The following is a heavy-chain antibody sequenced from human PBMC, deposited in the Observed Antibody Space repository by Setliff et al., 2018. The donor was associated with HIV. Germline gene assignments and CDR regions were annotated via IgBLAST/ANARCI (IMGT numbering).Heavy chain of an antibody. CDR2: IYPGDSET. CDR1: GYSFTSYW. V-gene: IGHV5-51*01. CDR3: ARQGYSYGYPDAFDI. D-gene: IGHD5-18*01. Sequence: PGESLKISCKGSGYSFTSYWIGWVRQMPVKGLEWMGIIYPGDSETRYSPSFQGQVTISADKSISTAYLQWSSLKASDTAMYFCARQGYSYGYPDAFDIWGQGTMVTVSS. J-gene: IGHJ3*02.